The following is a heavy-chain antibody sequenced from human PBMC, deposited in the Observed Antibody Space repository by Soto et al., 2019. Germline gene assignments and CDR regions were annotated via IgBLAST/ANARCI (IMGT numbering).Heavy chain of an antibody. CDR3: AKGEGSSGYYSLFDY. J-gene: IGHJ4*02. V-gene: IGHV3-9*01. CDR1: GFTFDDYA. Sequence: EVQLVESGGGLVQPGRSLRLSCAASGFTFDDYAMDWVRQAPGKGLEWVSGISWNSGSIGYADSVKGRFTISRDNAKNSLYLQMNSLRAEDTALYYCAKGEGSSGYYSLFDYWGQGTLLTVSS. D-gene: IGHD3-22*01. CDR2: ISWNSGSI.